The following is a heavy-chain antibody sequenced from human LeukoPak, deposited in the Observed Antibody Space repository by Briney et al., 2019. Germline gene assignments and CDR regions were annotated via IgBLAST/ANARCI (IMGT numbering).Heavy chain of an antibody. CDR1: GFTFDDYG. CDR2: INWNGGST. V-gene: IGHV3-20*04. D-gene: IGHD1-7*01. Sequence: PGGSLRLSCAASGFTFDDYGMSWVRQAPGKGLEWVSGINWNGGSTGYADSVKGRFTISRDNAKNSLYLQMNSLRAEDTALYYCARVLELREGYYYYMDVWGKGTTVTISS. J-gene: IGHJ6*03. CDR3: ARVLELREGYYYYMDV.